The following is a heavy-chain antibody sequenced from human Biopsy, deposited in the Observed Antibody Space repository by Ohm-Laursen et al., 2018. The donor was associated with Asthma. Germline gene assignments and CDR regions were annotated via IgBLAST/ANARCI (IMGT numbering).Heavy chain of an antibody. CDR2: IAYDGSKK. V-gene: IGHV3-30*18. D-gene: IGHD1-20*01. CDR3: AKGRYKWNDGYYGLDV. J-gene: IGHJ6*02. Sequence: SLRLSCAASGFTFGDYWMNWVRRAPGKGLEWVAVIAYDGSKKYYADSVKGRFTISRDNSKNTLYLQMNSLRGEDTAVYYCAKGRYKWNDGYYGLDVWGQGTTVTVSS. CDR1: GFTFGDYW.